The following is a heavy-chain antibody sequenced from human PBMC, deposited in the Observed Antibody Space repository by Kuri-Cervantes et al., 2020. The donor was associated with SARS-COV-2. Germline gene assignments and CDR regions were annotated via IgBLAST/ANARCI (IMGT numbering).Heavy chain of an antibody. CDR2: IIPIFGTA. J-gene: IGHJ6*02. CDR1: GGTFSCYA. D-gene: IGHD3-3*01. CDR3: ASQNYDFWSGYYVYYYYYGMDV. Sequence: SVKVSCKASGGTFSCYAISWVRQAPGQGLEWMGGIIPIFGTANYAQKFQGRVTITADESTSTAYMELSSLRSEDTAVYYCASQNYDFWSGYYVYYYYYGMDVWGQGTTVTVSS. V-gene: IGHV1-69*13.